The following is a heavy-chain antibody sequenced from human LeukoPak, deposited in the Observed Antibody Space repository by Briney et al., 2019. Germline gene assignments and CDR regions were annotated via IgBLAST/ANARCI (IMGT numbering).Heavy chain of an antibody. CDR1: GGSFSRYY. CDR2: IDHRGDT. V-gene: IGHV4-34*01. D-gene: IGHD5-24*01. Sequence: PSETLSLTCAVYGGSFSRYYWSWIRQSPGKGLEWIAEIDHRGDTNYNPSVKSRVTISVDTSKNQFSLKVRSLSAADPAVYYCARGATISETGYFDFWGQGTPVTVSS. J-gene: IGHJ4*03. CDR3: ARGATISETGYFDF.